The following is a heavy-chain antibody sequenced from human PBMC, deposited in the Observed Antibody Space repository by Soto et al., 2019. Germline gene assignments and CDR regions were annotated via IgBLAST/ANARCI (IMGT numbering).Heavy chain of an antibody. Sequence: ASVKVSCKASGYTFTGYYMHWVRLAPGQGLEWMGWMNPNSGNTGYAQKFQGRVTMTRNTSISTAYMELSSLRSEDTAVYYCASLGRTIFGVVIGYYYGMDVWGQGTTVTVSS. D-gene: IGHD3-3*01. CDR2: MNPNSGNT. CDR1: GYTFTGYY. J-gene: IGHJ6*02. CDR3: ASLGRTIFGVVIGYYYGMDV. V-gene: IGHV1-8*02.